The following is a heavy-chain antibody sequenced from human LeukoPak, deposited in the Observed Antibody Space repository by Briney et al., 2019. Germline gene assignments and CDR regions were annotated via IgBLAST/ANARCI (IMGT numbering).Heavy chain of an antibody. V-gene: IGHV1-46*01. J-gene: IGHJ4*02. CDR2: INPTGGST. CDR1: GYTFTTYY. CDR3: ALYSSTWY. D-gene: IGHD6-13*01. Sequence: ASVKVSCKASGYTFTTYYIHWVRQAPGQGLEWMGIINPTGGSTTYAQKFQGRVTMTRDTSTSTVFMEVNSLRSEDTAVYYCALYSSTWYWGQGTLSPSPQ.